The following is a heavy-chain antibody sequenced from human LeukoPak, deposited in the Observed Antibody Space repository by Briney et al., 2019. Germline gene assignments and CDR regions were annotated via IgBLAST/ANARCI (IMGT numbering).Heavy chain of an antibody. Sequence: GGSLTLSCAASGFRFSDYYMSWIRQVPGRGLEWLAYLSGNTPTIYYADPVKGRFTISRDNDKNPLYLHMNSLRAEDTAMYYCARDHNNWNYGVIDLWGQGTLVSVSS. V-gene: IGHV3-11*04. D-gene: IGHD1-7*01. CDR2: LSGNTPTI. J-gene: IGHJ5*02. CDR1: GFRFSDYY. CDR3: ARDHNNWNYGVIDL.